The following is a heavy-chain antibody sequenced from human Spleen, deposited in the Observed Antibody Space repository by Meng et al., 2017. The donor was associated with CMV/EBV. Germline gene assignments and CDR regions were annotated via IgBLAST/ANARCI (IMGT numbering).Heavy chain of an antibody. CDR2: IYSGGTT. CDR1: GFTFTSYA. D-gene: IGHD6-25*01. CDR3: ARVIAADMDV. J-gene: IGHJ6*02. Sequence: GGSLRLSCEASGFTFTSYAMSWVRQAPGKGLEWVSVIYSGGTTSYADSVKGRFTISRDNSKNTLYLQMNSLRAEDTAVYYCARVIAADMDVWGQGTTVTVSS. V-gene: IGHV3-53*01.